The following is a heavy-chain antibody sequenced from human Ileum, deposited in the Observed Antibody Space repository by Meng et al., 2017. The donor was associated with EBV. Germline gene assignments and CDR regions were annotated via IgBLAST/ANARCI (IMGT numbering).Heavy chain of an antibody. CDR2: IYHSGST. J-gene: IGHJ4*02. V-gene: IGHV4-4*02. CDR1: GGSIRSSNR. CDR3: ARVGQWLPIDY. D-gene: IGHD6-19*01. Sequence: QESGPGCVESSVTLALPCAFSGGSIRSSNRGSWVRQPPGKGLEWIVEIYHSGSTNYNPSLKSRVTMSVDKSKNQFSLNLSSVTAADTAVYYCARVGQWLPIDYWGQGTLVTVSS.